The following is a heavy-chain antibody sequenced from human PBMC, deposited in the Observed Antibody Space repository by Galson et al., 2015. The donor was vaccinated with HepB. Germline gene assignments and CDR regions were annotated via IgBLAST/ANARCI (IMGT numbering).Heavy chain of an antibody. CDR2: ISWNSFSI. Sequence: SLRLSCAAAGFTFDDYAMHWVRQAPGKGLEWVSGISWNSFSIGYRDSVKGRFTISRDNAKNSLYLQMNHLRAEDTALYFCAKAYGDGNWYFERWGRGTLVTVSS. D-gene: IGHD4-17*01. CDR1: GFTFDDYA. V-gene: IGHV3-9*01. CDR3: AKAYGDGNWYFER. J-gene: IGHJ2*01.